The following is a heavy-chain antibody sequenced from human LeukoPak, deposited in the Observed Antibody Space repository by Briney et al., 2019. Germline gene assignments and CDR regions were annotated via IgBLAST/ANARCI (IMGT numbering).Heavy chain of an antibody. CDR1: GFTFSSYA. D-gene: IGHD3-16*01. Sequence: PGGSLRLSCAASGFTFSSYAMSWVRQAPGQGLEWVSAISGSGGSTYYADSVKGRFTISRDNSKITLYLQMNSLRSEDAAVYYCEKDLYFSCWVRRSLDYWGQGTMVTVSS. J-gene: IGHJ4*02. CDR3: EKDLYFSCWVRRSLDY. V-gene: IGHV3-23*01. CDR2: ISGSGGST.